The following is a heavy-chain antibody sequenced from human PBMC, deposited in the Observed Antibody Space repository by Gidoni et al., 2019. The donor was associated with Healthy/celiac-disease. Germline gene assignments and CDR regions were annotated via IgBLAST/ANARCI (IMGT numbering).Heavy chain of an antibody. CDR3: ARDRGGGYVD. V-gene: IGHV4-59*01. CDR2: IYYSGST. Sequence: QVQLQESGPGLVKPSETLSLTFTVSGGSISSYYWSWIRQPPGTGLEWIGYIYYSGSTNYNPSLKSRVTISVDTSKNQFSLKLSSVTAADTAVYYCARDRGGGYVDWGQGTLVTVSS. D-gene: IGHD5-12*01. J-gene: IGHJ4*02. CDR1: GGSISSYY.